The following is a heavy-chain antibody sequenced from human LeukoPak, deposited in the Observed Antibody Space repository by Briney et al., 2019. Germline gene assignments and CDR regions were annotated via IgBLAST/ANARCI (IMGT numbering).Heavy chain of an antibody. Sequence: ASVKVSCKASGGTFSSYAISWVRQAPGQGLEWMGGIIPIFGTANYAQKFQGRVTITADKSTSTAYMELSSLRSVDTAVYYCARQVWFGESHFDYWGQGTLVTVSS. J-gene: IGHJ4*02. CDR1: GGTFSSYA. D-gene: IGHD3-10*01. CDR3: ARQVWFGESHFDY. V-gene: IGHV1-69*06. CDR2: IIPIFGTA.